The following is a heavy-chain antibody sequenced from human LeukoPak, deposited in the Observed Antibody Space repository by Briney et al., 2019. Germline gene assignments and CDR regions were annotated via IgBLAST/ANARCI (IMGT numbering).Heavy chain of an antibody. Sequence: PGGSLRLSCSASGFTCGTYTMHWVRQAPGKGLEYVSAISSKGGSTYYADSVKGRFTISRDNSKNTLYLQMSSLRAEDTAVYYCVRAVTREDYYYYGMDVWGQGTTVTVSS. V-gene: IGHV3-64D*09. J-gene: IGHJ6*02. CDR1: GFTCGTYT. CDR2: ISSKGGST. D-gene: IGHD4-17*01. CDR3: VRAVTREDYYYYGMDV.